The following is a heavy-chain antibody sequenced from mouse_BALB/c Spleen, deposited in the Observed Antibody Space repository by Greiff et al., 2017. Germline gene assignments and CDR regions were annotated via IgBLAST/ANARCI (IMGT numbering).Heavy chain of an antibody. CDR3: ARTEDKSSSSSFAY. CDR1: GYSFTSYW. D-gene: IGHD1-1*01. CDR2: IDPSDSET. V-gene: IGHV1S126*01. J-gene: IGHJ3*01. Sequence: VKLMESGPQLVRPGASVKISCKASGYSFTSYWMHWVKQRPGQGLEWIGMIDPSDSETRLNQKFKDKATLTVDKSSSTAYMQLSSPTSEDSAVYYCARTEDKSSSSSFAYWGQGTLVTVSA.